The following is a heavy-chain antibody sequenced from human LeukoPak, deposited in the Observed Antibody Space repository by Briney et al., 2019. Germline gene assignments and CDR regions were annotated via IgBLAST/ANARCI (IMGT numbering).Heavy chain of an antibody. D-gene: IGHD6-19*01. CDR3: ARQWLVPVVY. CDR2: IYYSGST. J-gene: IGHJ4*02. Sequence: SETLSLTCTVAGGSSSSSSYYWGRIRQPPGKGVEWIGSIYYSGSTYYNPSVKIRVTISVDTSKNQFSLKMSSVTAADTAVYYCARQWLVPVVYWGQGTLATVSS. CDR1: GGSSSSSSYY. V-gene: IGHV4-39*01.